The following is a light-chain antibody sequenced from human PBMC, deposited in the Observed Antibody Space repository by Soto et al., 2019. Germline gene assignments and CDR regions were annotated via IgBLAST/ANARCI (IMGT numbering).Light chain of an antibody. J-gene: IGLJ1*01. V-gene: IGLV2-14*03. CDR1: NSDVGAYNY. Sequence: QSVLTQPASVSGSPGQSITISCTGTNSDVGAYNYVSWYQQHPGKAPKLMIYDVTNRPSGVSNRFSGSKSGYTASLTISGLQAEDEADYYCSSYTTSSTYVFGTGTKVT. CDR2: DVT. CDR3: SSYTTSSTYV.